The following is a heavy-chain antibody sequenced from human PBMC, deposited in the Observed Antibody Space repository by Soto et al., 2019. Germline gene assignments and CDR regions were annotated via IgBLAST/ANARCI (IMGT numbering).Heavy chain of an antibody. CDR2: IYYSGST. V-gene: IGHV4-31*03. J-gene: IGHJ4*02. CDR1: GGSISSGDYY. CDR3: AREGRLAAAGRFDY. D-gene: IGHD6-13*01. Sequence: LSLTCTVSGGSISSGDYYWSWIRQVPKKGLEWIGYIYYSGSTYYNPSLRSRVAMSVDTSKNQFSLKLSSVTAADTAIYYCAREGRLAAAGRFDYWGQGTLVTVSS.